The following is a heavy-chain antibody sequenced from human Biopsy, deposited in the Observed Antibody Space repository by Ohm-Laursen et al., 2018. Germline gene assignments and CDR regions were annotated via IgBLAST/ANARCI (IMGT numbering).Heavy chain of an antibody. Sequence: ASVKVSCKPSGFTLTGYAMHCVRQAPGEGLEWIGLINPNIGATTYAQKFQGRVTMTRDTSISIAYMELSRLRSDDTAVYYFARDGSGGHDFGAGWFDPWGQGTLVTVSS. CDR2: INPNIGAT. CDR1: GFTLTGYA. J-gene: IGHJ5*02. D-gene: IGHD5-12*01. CDR3: ARDGSGGHDFGAGWFDP. V-gene: IGHV1-2*02.